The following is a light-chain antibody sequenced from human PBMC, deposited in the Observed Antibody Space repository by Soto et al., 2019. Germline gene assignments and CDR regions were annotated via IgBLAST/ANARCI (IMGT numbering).Light chain of an antibody. CDR2: AAS. CDR3: QQYGSSPRYT. CDR1: QSVSSSF. J-gene: IGKJ2*01. V-gene: IGKV3-20*01. Sequence: EVVLTQSPGTLSLSPGERATLSCRASQSVSSSFLAWYQHKPGQAPRLLIYAASSRATGIPDRFSGSGSGTHFTLTLSRLEPEDFAVYYCQQYGSSPRYTFGQGTKLEIK.